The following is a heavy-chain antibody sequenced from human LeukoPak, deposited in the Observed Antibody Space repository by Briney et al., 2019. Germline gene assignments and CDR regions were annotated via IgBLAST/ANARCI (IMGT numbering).Heavy chain of an antibody. Sequence: ASVKVSCKASGGTFSSYAISWVRQAPGQGLEWMGRIIPILGIANYAQKFQGRVTITTDESTSTAYMELSSLRSEDTAVYYCARGIAAAGTHNWFDPWGQGTLVTVSS. J-gene: IGHJ5*02. V-gene: IGHV1-69*04. CDR2: IIPILGIA. CDR1: GGTFSSYA. D-gene: IGHD6-13*01. CDR3: ARGIAAAGTHNWFDP.